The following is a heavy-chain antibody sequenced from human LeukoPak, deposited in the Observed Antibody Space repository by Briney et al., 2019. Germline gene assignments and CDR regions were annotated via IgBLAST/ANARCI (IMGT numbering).Heavy chain of an antibody. V-gene: IGHV1-46*01. CDR3: ARGRRTYYDILTGYFTY. J-gene: IGHJ4*02. D-gene: IGHD3-9*01. CDR2: INPSDGST. Sequence: ASVKVSCKASGYTFTSYYMHWVRQAPGQGLEWMGIINPSDGSTSYAQKFQGRVTMTRDTSTSTVYMELSSLRSEDTAVYYCARGRRTYYDILTGYFTYWGQGTLVTVSS. CDR1: GYTFTSYY.